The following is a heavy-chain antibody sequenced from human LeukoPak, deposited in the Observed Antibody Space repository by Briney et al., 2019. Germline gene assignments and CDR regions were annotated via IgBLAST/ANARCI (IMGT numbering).Heavy chain of an antibody. Sequence: GGSLRLSCAASGFTFSSYALSWVRQAPGEGLEWVSGISGGGVTTYYAKSVKGRFTISRDNSKNTLYLQMNSLRAEDTAVYYCANSERSNWNYYFDYWGQGTLVTVSS. D-gene: IGHD1-1*01. V-gene: IGHV3-23*01. CDR3: ANSERSNWNYYFDY. CDR2: ISGGGVTT. CDR1: GFTFSSYA. J-gene: IGHJ4*02.